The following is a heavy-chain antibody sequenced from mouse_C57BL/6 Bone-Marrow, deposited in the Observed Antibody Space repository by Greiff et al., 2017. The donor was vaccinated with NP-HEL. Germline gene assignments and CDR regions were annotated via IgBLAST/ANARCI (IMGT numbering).Heavy chain of an antibody. V-gene: IGHV1-59*01. D-gene: IGHD1-1*01. CDR3: ARPGAYYYGSSHWYFDV. CDR2: IDPSDSYP. Sequence: VQLQQPGAELVRPGTSVKLSCKASGYTFTSYWMHWVKQRPGQGLEWIGVIDPSDSYPNYNQKFKGKATLTVDTSSSTAYMQLSSLTSEDSAVYYCARPGAYYYGSSHWYFDVWGTGTTVTVSS. CDR1: GYTFTSYW. J-gene: IGHJ1*03.